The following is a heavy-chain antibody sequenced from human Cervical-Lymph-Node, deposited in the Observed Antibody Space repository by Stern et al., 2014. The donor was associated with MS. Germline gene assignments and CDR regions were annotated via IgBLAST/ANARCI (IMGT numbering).Heavy chain of an antibody. CDR2: IWYDGSNK. CDR1: GFTFRNHA. CDR3: ARDGQQMAPYAMDV. D-gene: IGHD6-13*01. J-gene: IGHJ6*02. Sequence: VQLVESGGGVVQPGTSLKLSCEVSGFTFRNHAMHWVRPAPGRGLEWVSQIWYDGSNKYYGDSVKGRFTISRDNSKNTVFLQMNGLRVEDTAVYYCARDGQQMAPYAMDVWGQGTTVTVSS. V-gene: IGHV3-33*01.